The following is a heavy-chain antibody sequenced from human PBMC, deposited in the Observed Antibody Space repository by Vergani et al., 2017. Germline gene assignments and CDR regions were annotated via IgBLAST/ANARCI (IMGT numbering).Heavy chain of an antibody. V-gene: IGHV4-34*01. Sequence: QVQLPQWGAGLFKPSETLFLTCAVYGWSFSGYYWSWIRQPPGKGLEWIGEINHSGSTNNNPSLKSRVTISVDTSKNQFSLKLSSVTAADTAVYYCARVSGPVVRGHYGMDVWGQGTTVTVSS. D-gene: IGHD3-10*01. CDR2: INHSGST. CDR3: ARVSGPVVRGHYGMDV. J-gene: IGHJ6*02. CDR1: GWSFSGYY.